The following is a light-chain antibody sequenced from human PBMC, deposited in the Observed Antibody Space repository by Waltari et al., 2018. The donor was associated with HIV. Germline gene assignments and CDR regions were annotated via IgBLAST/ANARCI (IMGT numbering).Light chain of an antibody. V-gene: IGLV1-44*01. Sequence: QSVLTQPPSASGTPGQRVTFSCSGSSSNMGSNRVDWSQKLPGTAPRLLIYNNNQRPSGVPDRFSGSKSGTSASLAISGLQSEDEADYYCAAWDDSLNGHVLFGGGTKLTVL. CDR3: AAWDDSLNGHVL. CDR2: NNN. CDR1: SSNMGSNR. J-gene: IGLJ2*01.